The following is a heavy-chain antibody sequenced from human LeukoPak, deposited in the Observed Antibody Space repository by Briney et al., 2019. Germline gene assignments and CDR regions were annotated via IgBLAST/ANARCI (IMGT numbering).Heavy chain of an antibody. CDR3: ARGGRAAAGFRTHMTQNWFDP. V-gene: IGHV3-30*04. Sequence: GGSLRLSCAASGFTFSSYAMHWVRQAPGKGLEWVAVISYDGSNKYYADSVKGRFTISRDNAKNSLNLQMNSLRAEDTAVYYCARGGRAAAGFRTHMTQNWFDPWGQGTLVTVSS. CDR2: ISYDGSNK. CDR1: GFTFSSYA. J-gene: IGHJ5*02. D-gene: IGHD6-13*01.